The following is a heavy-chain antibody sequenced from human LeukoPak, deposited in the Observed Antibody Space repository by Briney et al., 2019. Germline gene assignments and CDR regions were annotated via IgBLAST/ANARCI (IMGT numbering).Heavy chain of an antibody. V-gene: IGHV4-59*01. CDR2: IYYSGST. Sequence: SETLSLTCTVSGGSISSYYWSWIRQPPGKGLEWIGYIYYSGSTNYNPSLKSRVTISVDTSKNQFSLKLSSVTAADTAVYYCARVDGSGSYYYYYMDVCGKGTTVTVSS. J-gene: IGHJ6*03. D-gene: IGHD3-10*01. CDR1: GGSISSYY. CDR3: ARVDGSGSYYYYYMDV.